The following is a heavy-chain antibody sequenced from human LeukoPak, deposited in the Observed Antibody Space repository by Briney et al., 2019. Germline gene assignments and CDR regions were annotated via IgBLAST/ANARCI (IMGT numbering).Heavy chain of an antibody. V-gene: IGHV3-48*03. J-gene: IGHJ6*04. CDR1: GFTFSNYE. D-gene: IGHD3-10*02. CDR2: VSSSGSTI. CDR3: AELGITMIGGV. Sequence: GGSLRLSCAASGFTFSNYEMNWVRQAPGKGLEWVSYVSSSGSTIYYADSVKGRFTISRDNAKNSLYLQMNSLRAEDTAVYYCAELGITMIGGVWGKGTTVTISS.